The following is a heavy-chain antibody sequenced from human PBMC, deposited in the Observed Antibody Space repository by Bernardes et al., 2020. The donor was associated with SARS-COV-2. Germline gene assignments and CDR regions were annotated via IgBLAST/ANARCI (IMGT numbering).Heavy chain of an antibody. V-gene: IGHV4-59*08. Sequence: SETLYLTCSVSGGSISNYYWSWIRQPPGKGLEWIGYIFYSGSTNYNPSLKSRVTISADTSKNQFSLKLSSVTAADTAIYYCARPRGEWDLLDAFDIWGQGTLVTVSS. CDR1: GGSISNYY. D-gene: IGHD3-16*01. CDR3: ARPRGEWDLLDAFDI. J-gene: IGHJ3*02. CDR2: IFYSGST.